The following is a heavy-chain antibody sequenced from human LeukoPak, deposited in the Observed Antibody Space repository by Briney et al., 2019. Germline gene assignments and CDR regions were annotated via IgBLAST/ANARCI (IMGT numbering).Heavy chain of an antibody. CDR3: ARGTLGLGLIFAFDI. J-gene: IGHJ3*02. D-gene: IGHD5-18*01. CDR2: IYTSGST. CDR1: GGSISSYY. Sequence: PSETLSLTCTASGGSISSYYWSWIRQPAGKGLEWIGRIYTSGSTNYNPSLKSRVTISVDTSKNQFSLKLSSVTAADTAVYYCARGTLGLGLIFAFDIWGQGTMVTVSS. V-gene: IGHV4-4*07.